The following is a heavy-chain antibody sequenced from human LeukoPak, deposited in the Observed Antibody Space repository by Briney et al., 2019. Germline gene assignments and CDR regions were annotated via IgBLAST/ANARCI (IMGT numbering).Heavy chain of an antibody. CDR3: ALGIAAAGTRADWFDP. J-gene: IGHJ5*02. CDR1: SGSFSGYY. Sequence: SETLSLTCAVYSGSFSGYYWSWIRQPPGKGLEWIGEINHSGSTNYNPSLKSRVTISVDTSKNQFSLKLSSVTAADTAVYYCALGIAAAGTRADWFDPWGQGTLVTVSS. V-gene: IGHV4-34*01. D-gene: IGHD6-13*01. CDR2: INHSGST.